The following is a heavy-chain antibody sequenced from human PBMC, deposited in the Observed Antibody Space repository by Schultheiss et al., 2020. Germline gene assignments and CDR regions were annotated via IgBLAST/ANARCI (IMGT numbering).Heavy chain of an antibody. CDR2: IYYSGST. CDR3: ARGADAYKTRY. V-gene: IGHV4-34*01. J-gene: IGHJ4*02. D-gene: IGHD5-24*01. Sequence: SETLSLTCAVYGGSFSGYYWSWIRQHPGKGLEWIGYIYYSGSTNYNPSLKSRVTISVDTSKNQFSLKLSSVTAADTAVYYCARGADAYKTRYWGQGTLVTVSS. CDR1: GGSFSGYY.